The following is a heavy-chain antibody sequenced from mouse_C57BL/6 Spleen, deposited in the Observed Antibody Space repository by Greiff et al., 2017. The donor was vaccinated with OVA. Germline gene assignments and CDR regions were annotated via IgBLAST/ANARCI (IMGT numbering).Heavy chain of an antibody. CDR1: GYSFTDYN. D-gene: IGHD1-1*01. CDR2: INPNYGTT. Sequence: VQLQQSGPELVKPGASVKISCKASGYSFTDYNMNWVKQSNGKSLEWIGVINPNYGTTSYHQTVKGKATLTVDQSTSTAYMQLNSLTSEDSADYDRERGDYGSFDYWGQGTTLTVSS. CDR3: ERGDYGSFDY. V-gene: IGHV1-39*01. J-gene: IGHJ2*01.